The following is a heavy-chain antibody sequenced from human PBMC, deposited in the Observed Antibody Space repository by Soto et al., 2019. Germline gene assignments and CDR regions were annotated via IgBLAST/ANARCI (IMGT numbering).Heavy chain of an antibody. V-gene: IGHV1-2*02. Sequence: ASVKVSCKASGYSLSGYYLHWVRQAPGQGPEWMGWINPNSGGTKYVQKFQGRVTMTRDTSISTVYLELGRLRSYDTAVYYCARGWGIAAPGPNWFDPWGQGTLVTVSS. J-gene: IGHJ5*02. CDR3: ARGWGIAAPGPNWFDP. D-gene: IGHD6-13*01. CDR2: INPNSGGT. CDR1: GYSLSGYY.